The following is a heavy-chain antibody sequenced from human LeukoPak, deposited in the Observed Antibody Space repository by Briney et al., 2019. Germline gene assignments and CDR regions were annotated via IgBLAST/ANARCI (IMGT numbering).Heavy chain of an antibody. CDR2: ISGSGGST. Sequence: GGSLRLSCAASGFTFSSYAMSWVRQAPGKGLEWVSAISGSGGSTYYADSVKGRFTISRDNSKNTLYLQMNSLRAEDTAVYYRAKDWAIAAAARGYYFDYWGQGTLATVSS. D-gene: IGHD6-13*01. V-gene: IGHV3-23*01. CDR1: GFTFSSYA. CDR3: AKDWAIAAAARGYYFDY. J-gene: IGHJ4*02.